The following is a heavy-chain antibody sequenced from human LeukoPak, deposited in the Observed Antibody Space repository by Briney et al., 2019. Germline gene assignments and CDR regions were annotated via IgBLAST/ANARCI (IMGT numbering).Heavy chain of an antibody. CDR2: IKQDGSEM. CDR3: ARDRGIVAQFDP. D-gene: IGHD1-26*01. J-gene: IGHJ5*02. CDR1: GFTFSGYW. Sequence: GGSLRLSCAASGFTFSGYWMSWVRQAPGKGLEWVANIKQDGSEMYYLDSVKGRFIISRDNAKNSLYLRMNSLRAEDTAVYYCARDRGIVAQFDPWGQGTLVTVSS. V-gene: IGHV3-7*01.